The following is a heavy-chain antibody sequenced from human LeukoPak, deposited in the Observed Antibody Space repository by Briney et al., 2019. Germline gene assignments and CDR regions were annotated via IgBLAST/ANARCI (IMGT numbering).Heavy chain of an antibody. CDR1: GYTFTSYD. CDR3: ARVGSVDTSGYYDY. V-gene: IGHV1-8*01. D-gene: IGHD3-22*01. J-gene: IGHJ4*02. Sequence: ASVKVSCKASGYTFTSYDINWVRQATGQGLEWMGWINPNSGNTGYAQKFQGRVTMTRNTSISTAYMELSSLRSEDTAVYYCARVGSVDTSGYYDYWGQGTLVTVSS. CDR2: INPNSGNT.